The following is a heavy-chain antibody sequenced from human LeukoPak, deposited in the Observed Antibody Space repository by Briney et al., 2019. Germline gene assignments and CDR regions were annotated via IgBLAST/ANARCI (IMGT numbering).Heavy chain of an antibody. CDR2: IHSSGYT. J-gene: IGHJ5*02. CDR3: TKRQGPTSGSYDYFDP. V-gene: IGHV4-4*09. D-gene: IGHD1-26*01. CDR1: GGSISGNY. Sequence: KPSGTLSLTCTVSGGSISGNYWSWIRQPPGQGLEWIAYIHSSGYTNYNPSLKSRVTISVDTSNNQFSLKVTSVTAADTAMYYCTKRQGPTSGSYDYFDPWGQGALVTVSS.